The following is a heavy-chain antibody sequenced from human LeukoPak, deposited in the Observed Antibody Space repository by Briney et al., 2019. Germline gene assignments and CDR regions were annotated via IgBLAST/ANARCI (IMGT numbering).Heavy chain of an antibody. J-gene: IGHJ4*02. CDR2: ISNSGSTK. CDR1: GFIFSDYY. D-gene: IGHD1-26*01. CDR3: ARDHVVGATFDY. Sequence: PGGSLRLSCAASGFIFSDYYMSWIRQAPGKGLEWVSYISNSGSTKYYADSVKGRFTISRDNAKNSLYLQMNSLRAEDTAMYFCARDHVVGATFDYWGQGTLVTVSS. V-gene: IGHV3-11*01.